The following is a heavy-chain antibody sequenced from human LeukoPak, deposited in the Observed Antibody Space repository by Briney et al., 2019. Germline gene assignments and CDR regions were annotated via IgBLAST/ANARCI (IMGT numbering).Heavy chain of an antibody. D-gene: IGHD6-13*01. J-gene: IGHJ5*02. CDR2: INPNSGGT. Sequence: ASVKVSCMASGYTFTGYYMHWVRQAPGQGLEWMGWINPNSGGTNYAQKFQGRVTMTRDTSISTAYMELSRLRSDDTAVYYCARGLRRAAAGTINWFDPWGQGTLVTVSS. CDR1: GYTFTGYY. CDR3: ARGLRRAAAGTINWFDP. V-gene: IGHV1-2*02.